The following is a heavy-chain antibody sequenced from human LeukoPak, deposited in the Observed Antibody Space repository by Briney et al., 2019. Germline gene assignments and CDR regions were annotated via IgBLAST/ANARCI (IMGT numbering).Heavy chain of an antibody. CDR3: YGANAEH. D-gene: IGHD4-23*01. J-gene: IGHJ1*01. CDR2: TNTDGSST. CDR1: GFTFSSYA. Sequence: GGSLRLSCGASGFTFSSYAMSWVRQAPGKGLEWVSGTNTDGSSTSYADSVKGRFTIARDNAKNTLYLQMNSLRAEDTAVYYCYGANAEHWGQGTLVTVSS. V-gene: IGHV3-74*01.